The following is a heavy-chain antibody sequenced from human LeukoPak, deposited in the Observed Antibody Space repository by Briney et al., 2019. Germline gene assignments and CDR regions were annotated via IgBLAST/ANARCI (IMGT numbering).Heavy chain of an antibody. CDR1: GFTFSYYN. CDR2: ISSSSSYI. CDR3: ARGLQLWYPGDAFDI. J-gene: IGHJ3*02. D-gene: IGHD5-18*01. Sequence: RSPRLFCAASGFTFSYYNMYLVRQAPREGVEWGSTISSSSSYIYHADSVKGRFTISRDNAKNSLYLQMNSLRAEDTAVYYCARGLQLWYPGDAFDIWGQGTMVTVSS. V-gene: IGHV3-21*01.